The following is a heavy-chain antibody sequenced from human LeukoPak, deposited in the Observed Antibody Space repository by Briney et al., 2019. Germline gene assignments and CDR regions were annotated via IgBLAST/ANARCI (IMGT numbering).Heavy chain of an antibody. Sequence: ASVKVSCKASGYTFTSYGISWVRQAPGQGLEWMGWISAYNGNTNYAQELQGRVTMTTDTSTSTAYMELRSLRSDDTAVYYCARVEGTVAGLGRFDPRGQGTLVTVSS. V-gene: IGHV1-18*01. CDR3: ARVEGTVAGLGRFDP. CDR2: ISAYNGNT. D-gene: IGHD6-19*01. J-gene: IGHJ5*02. CDR1: GYTFTSYG.